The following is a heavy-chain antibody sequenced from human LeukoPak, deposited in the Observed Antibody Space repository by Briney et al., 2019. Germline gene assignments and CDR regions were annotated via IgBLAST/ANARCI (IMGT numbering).Heavy chain of an antibody. V-gene: IGHV4-34*01. J-gene: IGHJ4*02. CDR1: GGSFSGYY. CDR2: INHSGST. Sequence: SETLSLTCAVYGGSFSGYYWSWIRQPPGKGLEWIGEINHSGSTNYNPSLKSRVTISVDTSKNQFSLKLSPVTAADTAVYYCARRRIRWFLNFDYWGQGTLVTVSS. D-gene: IGHD3-22*01. CDR3: ARRRIRWFLNFDY.